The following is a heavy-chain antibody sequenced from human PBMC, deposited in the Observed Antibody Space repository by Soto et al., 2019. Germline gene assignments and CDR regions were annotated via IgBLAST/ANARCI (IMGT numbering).Heavy chain of an antibody. D-gene: IGHD2-15*01. Sequence: EVQLLESGGGLVQPGVSLRLSCAASGFTLSRYAMSWVRQAPGKALEWVSAISGSGSNTWYADSVKSRFTISRDTSNSMFYMQTDRLKAEDTAIYFCAKVVLPASNDMVFEDWGQGTLVSVPS. CDR1: GFTLSRYA. CDR3: AKVVLPASNDMVFED. J-gene: IGHJ4*02. V-gene: IGHV3-23*01. CDR2: ISGSGSNT.